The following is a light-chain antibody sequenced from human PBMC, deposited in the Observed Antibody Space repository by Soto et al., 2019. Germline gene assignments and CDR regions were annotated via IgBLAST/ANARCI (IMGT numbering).Light chain of an antibody. Sequence: EIVMTQSPATLSVSPGEGATLSCRASQSVSSNLAWYQQKPGQAPRLLIYGASTRATGIPVRCSGSASGTDFTLTISSLQSEDFAVYYCQQYNKWPRTFGGGTKVEIK. CDR2: GAS. CDR3: QQYNKWPRT. J-gene: IGKJ4*01. CDR1: QSVSSN. V-gene: IGKV3-15*01.